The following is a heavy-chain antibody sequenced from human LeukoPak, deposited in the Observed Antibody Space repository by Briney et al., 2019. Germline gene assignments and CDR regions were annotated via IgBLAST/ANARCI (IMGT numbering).Heavy chain of an antibody. CDR1: GDSISTSEYY. CDR2: IYYRGNA. CDR3: ARARAGRGITYLFDY. J-gene: IGHJ4*02. D-gene: IGHD3-10*01. V-gene: IGHV4-39*07. Sequence: SETLSPTCTVSGDSISTSEYYWGWIRQPPGKGLEWIGSIYYRGNAYYKPSLESRLTISVDTSKKQFSLKLSSATAADTAVYYCARARAGRGITYLFDYWGQGTLVTVSS.